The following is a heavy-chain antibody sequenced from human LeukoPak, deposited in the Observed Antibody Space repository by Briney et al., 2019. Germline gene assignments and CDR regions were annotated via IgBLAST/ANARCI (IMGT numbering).Heavy chain of an antibody. CDR3: ARDWAGGPHDY. CDR2: ISSSGNNI. Sequence: EGSLRLSCAASGFTFSDYYMSWIRQAPGKGLEWVSYISSSGNNIYYADSVKGRFTISRDNAKNSLYLQMNSLRAEDTAVYYCARDWAGGPHDYWGQGTLVTVSS. CDR1: GFTFSDYY. J-gene: IGHJ4*02. V-gene: IGHV3-11*04. D-gene: IGHD3-10*01.